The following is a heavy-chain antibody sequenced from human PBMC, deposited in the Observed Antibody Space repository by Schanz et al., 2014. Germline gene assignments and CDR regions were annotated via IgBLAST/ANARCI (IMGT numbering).Heavy chain of an antibody. J-gene: IGHJ3*02. V-gene: IGHV1-46*03. Sequence: QLMQSGSEVRKPGSSVKVSCKASGGTFSSSTLTWVRQAPGQGLEWMGLINPSVGNTNYAQKFRGRVTMTRDTSTSTVYMELSSLRSEDTAVYFCARGPSTGAFDIWGQGTMVTVSS. CDR1: GGTFSSST. CDR3: ARGPSTGAFDI. CDR2: INPSVGNT.